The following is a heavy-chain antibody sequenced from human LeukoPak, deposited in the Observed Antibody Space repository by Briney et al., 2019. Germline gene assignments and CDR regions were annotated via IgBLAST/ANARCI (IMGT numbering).Heavy chain of an antibody. CDR3: ARFKSGGSYYFDS. D-gene: IGHD6-25*01. J-gene: IGHJ4*02. CDR1: GGSLTSPTYY. Sequence: SETLSLTCTVSGGSLTSPTYYQWSWIRQPPGRGLELIGSLYSSGSAKFNPSLTSRVTMSLDTSQNQFSLKLSSVTAEDSAMYHCARFKSGGSYYFDSWGQGILVIVSS. CDR2: LYSSGSA. V-gene: IGHV4-61*01.